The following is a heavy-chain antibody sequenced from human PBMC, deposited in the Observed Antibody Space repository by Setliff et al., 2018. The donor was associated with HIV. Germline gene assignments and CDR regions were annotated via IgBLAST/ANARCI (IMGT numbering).Heavy chain of an antibody. V-gene: IGHV3-64*02. CDR3: AKPGRNNWGNPIFWDY. D-gene: IGHD3-9*01. CDR2: ISNNGRNT. CDR1: GFIFSDYI. J-gene: IGHJ4*02. Sequence: QPGGSLRLSCKTSGFIFSDYIMSWVRQAPGKGLEYVSAISNNGRNTHYADSVKGRFTISRDKSKNTLYLQMGSVRPDDMAVYYCAKPGRNNWGNPIFWDYWGQGALVTVSS.